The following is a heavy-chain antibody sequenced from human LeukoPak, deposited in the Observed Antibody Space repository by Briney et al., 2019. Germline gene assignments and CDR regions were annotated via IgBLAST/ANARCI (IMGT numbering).Heavy chain of an antibody. J-gene: IGHJ6*04. CDR2: VYHSGST. CDR3: ARDSDLTGYFSRFYYGLVV. CDR1: GHSITSNNW. D-gene: IGHD3-9*01. V-gene: IGHV4-4*02. Sequence: GTLSLTCAVSGHSITSNNWWSWVRQPPGKGLEWIGEVYHSGSTNYHPSLKSRVTITVDKSNNQFSLKLTSVTAADTAVYYCARDSDLTGYFSRFYYGLVVWGKGTTVTVSS.